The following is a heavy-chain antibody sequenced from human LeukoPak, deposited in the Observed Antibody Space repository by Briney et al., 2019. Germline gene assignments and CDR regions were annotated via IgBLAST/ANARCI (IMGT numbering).Heavy chain of an antibody. CDR1: GFIFSSYS. V-gene: IGHV3-74*01. Sequence: GGSLRLSCAASGFIFSSYSMNWVRQAPGKGLEWVSRINTDGSGSGTSYADSVKGRFTISRDNAKNTLYLQMNSLRVEDTAVYYCARDLRSAADYWGQGTLVTVSS. J-gene: IGHJ4*02. CDR3: ARDLRSAADY. CDR2: INTDGSGSGT.